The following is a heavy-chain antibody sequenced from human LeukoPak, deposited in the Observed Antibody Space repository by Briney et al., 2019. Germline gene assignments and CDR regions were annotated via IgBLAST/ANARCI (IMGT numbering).Heavy chain of an antibody. D-gene: IGHD2-21*01. Sequence: PGGSLRLSCAASGFTFSDYYMSWIRQAPGKGLEWISYISYSGSTIYYAESVKGRFTISRDNTKNSLYLEMNSLRAEDTALYYCVSEVVVSAQSFDLWGQGTMVTVSS. J-gene: IGHJ3*01. CDR2: ISYSGSTI. CDR3: VSEVVVSAQSFDL. CDR1: GFTFSDYY. V-gene: IGHV3-11*01.